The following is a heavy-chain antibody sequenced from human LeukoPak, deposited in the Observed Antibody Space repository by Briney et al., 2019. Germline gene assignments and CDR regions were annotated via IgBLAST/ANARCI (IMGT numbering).Heavy chain of an antibody. CDR1: GYTITSYG. V-gene: IGHV1-18*01. CDR2: FSAYNGNT. CDR3: ARNEGVAAASH. Sequence: ASLTLSCTASGYTITSYGISWVRQAPGQGFEWMGWFSAYNGNTNYAQKLQGRVTMTTDTSTSTTYMGLRCLRSDDTAVYYCARNEGVAAASHWGQGTMVTVSS. D-gene: IGHD6-13*01. J-gene: IGHJ4*02.